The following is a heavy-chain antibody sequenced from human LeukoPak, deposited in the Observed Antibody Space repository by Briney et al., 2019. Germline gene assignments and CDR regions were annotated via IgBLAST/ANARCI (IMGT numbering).Heavy chain of an antibody. J-gene: IGHJ1*01. CDR3: ARRRYYDSTGYLD. Sequence: SETLSLTCTISGDSISSSSYYWDWIRQCPGKGLEWIGTIYYSGSTYYNASLKGRLFISIDTSNNQFSLRLSFVTAADTAVYYCARRRYYDSTGYLDWGQGTLITVSS. CDR2: IYYSGST. D-gene: IGHD3-22*01. CDR1: GDSISSSSYY. V-gene: IGHV4-39*01.